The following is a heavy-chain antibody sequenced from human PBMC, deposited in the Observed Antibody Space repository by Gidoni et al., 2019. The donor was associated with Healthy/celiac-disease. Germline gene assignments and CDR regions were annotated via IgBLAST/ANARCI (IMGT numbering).Heavy chain of an antibody. V-gene: IGHV3-43*01. Sequence: EVQLVESGGVVVQPGGSLRLSCAASGFTFDDYTMTWVRQAPGKGLEWVSLISWDGGSTYYADSVKGRFTISRDNSKNSLYLQMNSLRTEDTALYYCAKDIEGGVVVPAAIGAFDIWGQGTMVTVSS. J-gene: IGHJ3*02. D-gene: IGHD2-2*01. CDR2: ISWDGGST. CDR3: AKDIEGGVVVPAAIGAFDI. CDR1: GFTFDDYT.